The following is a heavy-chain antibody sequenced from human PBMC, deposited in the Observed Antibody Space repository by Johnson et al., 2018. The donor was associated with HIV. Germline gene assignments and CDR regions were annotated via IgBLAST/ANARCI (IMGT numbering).Heavy chain of an antibody. J-gene: IGHJ3*02. CDR1: GFTVSTYY. Sequence: VKLVESGGGLVQPGGSLRLSCAASGFTVSTYYMNWVRQAPGKGLEWVSGINWNGGRIGYADSVKGRFTISRDNSKNTLYLQMNSLRAEDTAVYYCARDGYYYDSSGYYDHDGFDIWGQGTMVTVSS. V-gene: IGHV3-66*02. D-gene: IGHD3-22*01. CDR2: INWNGGRI. CDR3: ARDGYYYDSSGYYDHDGFDI.